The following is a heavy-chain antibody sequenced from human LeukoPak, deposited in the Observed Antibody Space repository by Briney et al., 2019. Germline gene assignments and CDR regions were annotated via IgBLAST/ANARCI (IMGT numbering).Heavy chain of an antibody. CDR1: GYSISSGYY. CDR2: IYHSGST. D-gene: IGHD3-22*01. CDR3: ARGGGGYTLYSFDY. J-gene: IGHJ4*02. Sequence: SETLSLTCTVSGYSISSGYYWGWIRQPPGKGLEWIGSIYHSGSTYYNPSLKSRVTISVDTSKNQFSLKLSSVTAADTALYYCARGGGGYTLYSFDYWGQGALVTVSS. V-gene: IGHV4-38-2*02.